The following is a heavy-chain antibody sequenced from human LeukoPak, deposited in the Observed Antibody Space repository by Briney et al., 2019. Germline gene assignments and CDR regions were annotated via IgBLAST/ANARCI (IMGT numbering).Heavy chain of an antibody. CDR1: GGTFSRYA. J-gene: IGHJ6*02. Sequence: AVKVSCKASGGTFSRYAISWVRQAPGQGLEWMGGIIPIFGTANYAQKFQGRVTITADESTSTAYMELSSLRSEDTAVYYCARRSGWYVLYYYYYGMDVWGQGTTVTVSS. CDR3: ARRSGWYVLYYYYYGMDV. V-gene: IGHV1-69*01. D-gene: IGHD6-19*01. CDR2: IIPIFGTA.